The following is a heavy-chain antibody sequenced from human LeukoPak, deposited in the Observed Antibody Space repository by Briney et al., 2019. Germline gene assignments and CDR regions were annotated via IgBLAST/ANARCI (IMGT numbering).Heavy chain of an antibody. J-gene: IGHJ4*02. CDR1: GFNFDEYA. Sequence: PGRSLRLSCAPSGFNFDEYAMHGVRPATGEGLERVSGNCWYSGSIGYPDSVKGRFTISRDNSQVSLYLQMNSLRAEGTALYYCSKGTQWQVRKGGGVCPPLEIFDYWGQGTLVTVSS. CDR2: NCWYSGSI. V-gene: IGHV3-9*01. D-gene: IGHD6-19*01. CDR3: SKGTQWQVRKGGGVCPPLEIFDY.